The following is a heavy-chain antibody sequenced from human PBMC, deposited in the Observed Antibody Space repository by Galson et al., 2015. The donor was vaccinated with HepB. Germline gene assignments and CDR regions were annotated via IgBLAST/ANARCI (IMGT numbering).Heavy chain of an antibody. CDR2: IKSDGSNT. CDR1: GFSFSSYR. J-gene: IGHJ6*02. D-gene: IGHD3-16*01. V-gene: IGHV3-74*01. CDR3: AREPRFYYGMDV. Sequence: SLRLSCAASGFSFSSYRMHWVRQAPGKGLVWVSRIKSDGSNTTYADSVKGRFTNSRDNAKNTLYLQMNSLRAEDTVVYYCAREPRFYYGMDVWGQGTTVTVSS.